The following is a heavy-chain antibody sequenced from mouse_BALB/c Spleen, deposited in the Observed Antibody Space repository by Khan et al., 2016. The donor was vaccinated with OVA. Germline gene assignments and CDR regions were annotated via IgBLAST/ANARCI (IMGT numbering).Heavy chain of an antibody. CDR3: ARWNYRYDGYFDY. J-gene: IGHJ2*01. Sequence: EVQLQESGPSLVKPSQTLSLTCSVTGDSIPSGYWNWIRKFPGNKLEYMGYISSSDSTFYTPSLKSRISITRDTSKNQYYLQLNSVTTEDTATYYCARWNYRYDGYFDYWGQGTTLTVSS. CDR1: GDSIPSGY. V-gene: IGHV3-8*02. CDR2: ISSSDST. D-gene: IGHD2-14*01.